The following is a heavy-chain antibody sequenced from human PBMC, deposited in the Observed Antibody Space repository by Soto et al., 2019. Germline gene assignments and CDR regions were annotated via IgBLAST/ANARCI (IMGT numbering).Heavy chain of an antibody. J-gene: IGHJ4*02. CDR2: IYSGGST. V-gene: IGHV3-53*01. D-gene: IGHD4-17*01. CDR3: ARDKAVTDEWYYFDY. Sequence: EVQLVESGGGLIQPGGSLRVSCAASGFTVSSNYMSWVRQAPGKGLEWVSLIYSGGSTYYNPSLKSRVTISVDTSKNQFSLKLSSVTAADTAVYYCARDKAVTDEWYYFDYWGQGTLVTVSS. CDR1: GFTVSSNY.